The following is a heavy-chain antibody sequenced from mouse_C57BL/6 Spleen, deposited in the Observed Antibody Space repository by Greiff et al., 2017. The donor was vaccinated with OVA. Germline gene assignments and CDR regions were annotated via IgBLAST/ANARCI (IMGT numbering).Heavy chain of an antibody. CDR2: INPNNGGT. V-gene: IGHV1-22*01. CDR1: GYTFTDYN. Sequence: EVQLQQSGPELVKPGASVKMSCKASGYTFTDYNMHWVKQSHGKSLEWIGYINPNNGGTSYNQKFKGKATLTVNKSSSTAYMELRSLTSEDSAVYYCAIDTTVVAPFAYWGQGTLVTVSA. D-gene: IGHD1-1*01. CDR3: AIDTTVVAPFAY. J-gene: IGHJ3*01.